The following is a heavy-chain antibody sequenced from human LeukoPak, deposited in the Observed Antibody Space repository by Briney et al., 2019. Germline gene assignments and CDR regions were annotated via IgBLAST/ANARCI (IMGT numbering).Heavy chain of an antibody. D-gene: IGHD2-15*01. CDR2: ISSSGTIM. Sequence: LPGGSLRLSCAASGFSFGTYSMNWVRQAPGKGLEWVSYISSSGTIMYYADSVKGRFAISRDNAQNSLYLQMNSLIAEDTAVYYCAKDLEYCSGGGCDSPWYFDLWGRGTLVTVSS. J-gene: IGHJ2*01. V-gene: IGHV3-48*01. CDR1: GFSFGTYS. CDR3: AKDLEYCSGGGCDSPWYFDL.